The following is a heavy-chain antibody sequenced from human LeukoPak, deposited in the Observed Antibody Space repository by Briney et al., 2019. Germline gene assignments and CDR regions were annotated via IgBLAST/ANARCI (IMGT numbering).Heavy chain of an antibody. Sequence: SETLSLTCAVYGGSFSGYYWSWIRQPPGKGLEWIGEINHSGSTNYNPSLKSRVTISVDTSKNQFSLKLSSVTAADTAVYYCARGINYYGSGSYYSGYYYYMDVWGKGTTVTVSS. D-gene: IGHD3-10*01. V-gene: IGHV4-34*01. CDR2: INHSGST. CDR1: GGSFSGYY. CDR3: ARGINYYGSGSYYSGYYYYMDV. J-gene: IGHJ6*03.